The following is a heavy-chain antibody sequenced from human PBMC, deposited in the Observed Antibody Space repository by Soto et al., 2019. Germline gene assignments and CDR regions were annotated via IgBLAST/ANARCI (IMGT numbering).Heavy chain of an antibody. CDR2: IYHSGST. Sequence: TLCLTCGVSGGSISGGGCSWSWIRQPPGKGLEWIGYIYHSGSTYYNPSLKSRVTISVDRSKNQFSLKLSSVTAADTAVYYCARAPARYYYDSSGYYYGDYFDYWGQGTLVTAPQ. CDR1: GGSISGGGCS. J-gene: IGHJ4*02. D-gene: IGHD3-22*01. V-gene: IGHV4-30-2*01. CDR3: ARAPARYYYDSSGYYYGDYFDY.